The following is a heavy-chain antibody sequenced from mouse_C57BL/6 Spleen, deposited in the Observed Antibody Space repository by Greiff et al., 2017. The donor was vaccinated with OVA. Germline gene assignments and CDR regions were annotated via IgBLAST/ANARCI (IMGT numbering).Heavy chain of an antibody. Sequence: EVQGVESGPVLVKPGASVKMSCKASGYTFTDYYMNWVKQSHGKSLEWVGVINPYNGGTSYNQKFKGKATLTVDKSSSTAYMELNSLTSEDSAVYYCAREEEQLSLYYFDYWGQGTTLTVSS. CDR1: GYTFTDYY. V-gene: IGHV1-19*01. CDR2: INPYNGGT. D-gene: IGHD3-2*02. J-gene: IGHJ2*01. CDR3: AREEEQLSLYYFDY.